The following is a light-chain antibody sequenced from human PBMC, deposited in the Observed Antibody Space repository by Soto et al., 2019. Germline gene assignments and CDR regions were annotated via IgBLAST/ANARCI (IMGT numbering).Light chain of an antibody. V-gene: IGKV1-5*03. CDR1: QTISSW. Sequence: IPFAPSPSSPSASVGDRVTNTLRASQTISSWLAWYQQKPGKAPKLLIYKASTLKSGVPSRFSGSGSGTEFTLTISSLQPDDFATYYCQHYNSYSEAFGQGTKVDIK. CDR2: KAS. J-gene: IGKJ1*01. CDR3: QHYNSYSEA.